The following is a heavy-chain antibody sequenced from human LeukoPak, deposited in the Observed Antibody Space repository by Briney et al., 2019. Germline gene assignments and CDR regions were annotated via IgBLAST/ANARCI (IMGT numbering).Heavy chain of an antibody. J-gene: IGHJ3*02. CDR1: GYHFATQW. CDR3: ARRRYSIDSDAFDI. D-gene: IGHD4-11*01. V-gene: IGHV5-51*01. CDR2: IYHGDSDT. Sequence: GGSLKISCQTSGYHFATQWIAWARQMPGKGLEWMGLIYHGDSDTRYSPSFQGQVTISTDKSISTAYLQWSSLKASDNAMYYCARRRYSIDSDAFDIWGQGTMVTVSS.